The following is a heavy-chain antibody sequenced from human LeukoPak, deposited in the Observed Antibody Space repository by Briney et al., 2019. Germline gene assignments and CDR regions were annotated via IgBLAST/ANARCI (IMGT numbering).Heavy chain of an antibody. J-gene: IGHJ5*02. V-gene: IGHV4-34*01. Sequence: SETLSLTCAVYGGSFSGYYWSWIRQPPGKGLEWIGEINHSGSTNYNPSLKSRVTISVDTSKNQFSLKVTSVTAADTAVYYCARDSGTTGEVKFDPWGQGTLVTVSS. CDR2: INHSGST. D-gene: IGHD3-10*01. CDR1: GGSFSGYY. CDR3: ARDSGTTGEVKFDP.